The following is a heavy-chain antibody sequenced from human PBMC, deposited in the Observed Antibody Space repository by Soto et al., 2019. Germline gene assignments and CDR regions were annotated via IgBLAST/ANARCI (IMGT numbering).Heavy chain of an antibody. J-gene: IGHJ3*02. CDR3: ARGGKDILVVPAAGAFDS. Sequence: QVQLVQSGAEVQKPGSSVKVSCKASGGTFSSYTISWVRQAPGQGLEWMGRIIPILGIANYAQKFQGRVTITADKCTSTAYMGLSSLRSEDTAVYYCARGGKDILVVPAAGAFDSWGQGTMVTVSS. CDR2: IIPILGIA. D-gene: IGHD2-2*01. V-gene: IGHV1-69*02. CDR1: GGTFSSYT.